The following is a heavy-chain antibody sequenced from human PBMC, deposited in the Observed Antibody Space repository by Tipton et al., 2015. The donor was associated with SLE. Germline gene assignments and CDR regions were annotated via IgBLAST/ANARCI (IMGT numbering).Heavy chain of an antibody. CDR3: ARRGTGGRSYDY. CDR2: ISYGGNT. Sequence: TLSLTCAVNGGSLSGYYGGWIRQPPGEGLEWIGTISYGGNTYYNPSLKTPVTISVDTSKNQFSLKLGSVTAADTAVYYCARRGTGGRSYDYWGQGTLVTVSS. V-gene: IGHV4-34*01. CDR1: GGSLSGYY. J-gene: IGHJ4*02. D-gene: IGHD7-27*01.